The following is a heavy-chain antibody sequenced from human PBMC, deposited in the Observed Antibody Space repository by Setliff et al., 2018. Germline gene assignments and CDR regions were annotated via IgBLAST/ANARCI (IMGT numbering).Heavy chain of an antibody. Sequence: PSETLSLTCTVSGASVSGNSYYWGWIRQPPGKGLEWIGRIHYRGTTYSNASLASRLTISVDTAKNQFSLKLTSVTAADTAVYYCAGRPQNTPMGPCDYWGQGTLVTVSS. D-gene: IGHD5-18*01. CDR1: GASVSGNSYY. J-gene: IGHJ4*02. V-gene: IGHV4-39*01. CDR3: AGRPQNTPMGPCDY. CDR2: IHYRGTT.